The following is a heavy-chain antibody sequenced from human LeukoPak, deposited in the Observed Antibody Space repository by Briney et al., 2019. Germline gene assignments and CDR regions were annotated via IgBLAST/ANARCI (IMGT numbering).Heavy chain of an antibody. CDR3: AVEWELLGYYFDY. CDR2: IIPIFGTA. Sequence: GSSVKVSCKASGGTFSSYAISWVRQAPGQGLEWMGGIIPIFGTANYAQKFQGRVTITTDESTSTAYMELSSLRPEDTAVYYCAVEWELLGYYFDYWGQGTLVTVSS. J-gene: IGHJ4*02. CDR1: GGTFSSYA. V-gene: IGHV1-69*05. D-gene: IGHD1-26*01.